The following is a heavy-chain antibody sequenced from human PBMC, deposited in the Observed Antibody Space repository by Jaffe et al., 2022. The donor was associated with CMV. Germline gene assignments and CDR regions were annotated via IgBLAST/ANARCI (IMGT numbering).Heavy chain of an antibody. CDR1: GFSLSTSGMS. Sequence: QVTLRESGPALVKPTQTLTLTCTFSGFSLSTSGMSVSWIRQPPGKALEWLARIDWDDDKYYSTSLKTRLTISKDTSKNQVVLTMTNMDPVDTATYFCARMLYHNGANPGLAYYFDSWGQGTLVTVSS. J-gene: IGHJ4*02. CDR2: IDWDDDK. D-gene: IGHD2-2*02. V-gene: IGHV2-70*15. CDR3: ARMLYHNGANPGLAYYFDS.